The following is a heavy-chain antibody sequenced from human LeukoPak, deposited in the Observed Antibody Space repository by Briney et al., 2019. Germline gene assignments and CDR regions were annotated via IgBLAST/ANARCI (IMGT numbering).Heavy chain of an antibody. CDR1: GYIFTDYY. V-gene: IGHV1-2*02. CDR2: INPDTGDT. J-gene: IGHJ4*02. D-gene: IGHD1-1*01. Sequence: ASVKVSCKASGYIFTDYYMNWVRQAPGQGLEWMGWINPDTGDTNYAQKFQGRVTMTRNTSISTAYMELSSLRSEDTAVYYCARARSSDQGTTGYYDFDYWGQGTLVTVSS. CDR3: ARARSSDQGTTGYYDFDY.